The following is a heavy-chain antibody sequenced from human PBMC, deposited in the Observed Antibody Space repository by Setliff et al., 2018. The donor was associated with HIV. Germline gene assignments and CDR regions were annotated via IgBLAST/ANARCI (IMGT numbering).Heavy chain of an antibody. D-gene: IGHD3-10*01. J-gene: IGHJ4*02. CDR3: AGHFPSISLFFGDPGPFDR. Sequence: SETLSLTCTVSGYSISSDYYWGWIRQPPGKGLEWIGNIYHSGSTYYNPSLKSRVTISVDTSKNQFSLKLSSVTAADTAVYFCAGHFPSISLFFGDPGPFDRWGQGALVTVSS. V-gene: IGHV4-38-2*02. CDR2: IYHSGST. CDR1: GYSISSDYY.